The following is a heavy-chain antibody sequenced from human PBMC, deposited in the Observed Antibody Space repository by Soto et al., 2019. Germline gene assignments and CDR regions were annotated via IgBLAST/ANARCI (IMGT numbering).Heavy chain of an antibody. Sequence: GGSLRLSCAASGFTFSDYYMSLIRQAPGKGLEWVSYISSSGSTIYYADSVKGRFTISRDNAKNSLYLQMNSLRAEDTAVYYCAIRRGKGAFDIWGQGTMVTVSS. CDR3: AIRRGKGAFDI. J-gene: IGHJ3*02. V-gene: IGHV3-11*01. D-gene: IGHD1-20*01. CDR1: GFTFSDYY. CDR2: ISSSGSTI.